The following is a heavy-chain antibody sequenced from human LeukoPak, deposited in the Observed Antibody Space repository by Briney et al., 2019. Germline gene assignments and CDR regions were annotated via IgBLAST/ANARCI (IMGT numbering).Heavy chain of an antibody. V-gene: IGHV3-7*01. CDR2: IKQDGSEK. CDR1: GFTFSSYW. D-gene: IGHD4/OR15-4a*01. CDR3: ARDESAYGGQIPHYYYYYGMDV. J-gene: IGHJ6*02. Sequence: PGGSLRLSCAASGFTFSSYWMSWVRQASGKGREWVANIKQDGSEKNYVDSVKGRFTISRDNAKNSLYLQMNSLRAEDTAVYYCARDESAYGGQIPHYYYYYGMDVWGQGTTVTVSS.